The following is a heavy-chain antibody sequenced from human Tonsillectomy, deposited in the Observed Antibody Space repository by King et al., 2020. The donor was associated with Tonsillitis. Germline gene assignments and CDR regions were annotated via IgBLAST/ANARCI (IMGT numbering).Heavy chain of an antibody. V-gene: IGHV3-30*02. J-gene: IGHJ4*02. Sequence: QLVQSGGGVVQPGGSLRLSCAASGFTFSSYGMHWVRQAPGKGLEWVSFIQYDGNNKYYADTVKGRFTISRDNSKNTLYLQMNSLRAEETAVYYCAKVVDGNTGWYYFDDWGQGTLVTVSS. D-gene: IGHD6-19*01. CDR3: AKVVDGNTGWYYFDD. CDR1: GFTFSSYG. CDR2: IQYDGNNK.